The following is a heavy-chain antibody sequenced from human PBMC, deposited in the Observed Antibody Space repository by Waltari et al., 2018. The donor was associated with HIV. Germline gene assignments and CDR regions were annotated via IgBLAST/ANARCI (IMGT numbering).Heavy chain of an antibody. CDR2: FDPEDAEM. D-gene: IGHD5-12*01. J-gene: IGHJ4*02. Sequence: QVQVIQSGAEVKKPGASVRVSCKVSGHTLTDLSFYWVRQAPGKGLEFMGGFDPEDAEMRYAQNFQGRVSMTQDSSTDSAYMELSSLRSEDTALYYCVANRYSAYGPFDFWGQGTRVTVSS. CDR3: VANRYSAYGPFDF. CDR1: GHTLTDLS. V-gene: IGHV1-24*01.